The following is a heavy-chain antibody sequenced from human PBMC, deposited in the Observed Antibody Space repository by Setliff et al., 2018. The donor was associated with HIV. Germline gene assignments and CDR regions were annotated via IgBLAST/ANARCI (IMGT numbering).Heavy chain of an antibody. J-gene: IGHJ3*02. CDR3: TSRSDYVWGSYRHAFDT. V-gene: IGHV1-24*01. CDR2: FDPEDGET. Sequence: GASVKVSCKVSGYTLTELSRHWVRQAPGKGLEWMGGFDPEDGETIYAQKFQGRVTMTEGISTDTAYMELRRLRSEDTAVYYCTSRSDYVWGSYRHAFDTWGQGTMVTVSS. CDR1: GYTLTELS. D-gene: IGHD3-16*02.